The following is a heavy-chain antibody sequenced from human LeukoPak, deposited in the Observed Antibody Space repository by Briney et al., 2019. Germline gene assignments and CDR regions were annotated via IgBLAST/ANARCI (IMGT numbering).Heavy chain of an antibody. J-gene: IGHJ6*03. Sequence: PGGSLRLSCVVSGLTVNSSFISWVRQAPGKGLEWVSVFYSGGATYFADSVKGRFTMSRDNSKNTLYLQMNSLRAEDTGMYYCARAVGGAFYMDVWAKGTPVTVSS. CDR2: FYSGGAT. D-gene: IGHD2-15*01. CDR1: GLTVNSSF. V-gene: IGHV3-53*01. CDR3: ARAVGGAFYMDV.